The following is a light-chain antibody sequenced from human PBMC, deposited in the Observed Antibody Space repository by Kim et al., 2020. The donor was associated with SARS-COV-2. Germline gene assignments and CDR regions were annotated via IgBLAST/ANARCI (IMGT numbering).Light chain of an antibody. V-gene: IGKV3-11*01. CDR2: DAS. J-gene: IGKJ4*01. CDR3: LQRAYWPLT. Sequence: EIVLTQSPGTLSLSPGERATVSCRASQSVSSYLAWYQQKPGQAPRLLVYDASNRAAGIPARFSGSGSGTDFTLTISSLEPEDFAVYYCLQRAYWPLTFGGGTKVDIK. CDR1: QSVSSY.